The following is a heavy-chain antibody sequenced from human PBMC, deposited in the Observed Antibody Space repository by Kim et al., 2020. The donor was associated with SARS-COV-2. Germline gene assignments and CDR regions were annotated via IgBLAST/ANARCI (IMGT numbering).Heavy chain of an antibody. CDR3: ARGVDNDCSSTSCYAYFDY. Sequence: SETLSLTCAVYGGSFSGYYWSWIRQPPGKGLEWIGEINHSGSTNYNPSLKSRVTISVDTSKNQFSLKLSSVTAADTAVYYCARGVDNDCSSTSCYAYFDYWGQGTLVTVSS. D-gene: IGHD2-2*01. CDR2: INHSGST. J-gene: IGHJ4*02. CDR1: GGSFSGYY. V-gene: IGHV4-34*01.